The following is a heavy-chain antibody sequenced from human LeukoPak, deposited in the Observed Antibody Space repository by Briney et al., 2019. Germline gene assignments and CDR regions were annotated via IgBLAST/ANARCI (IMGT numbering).Heavy chain of an antibody. V-gene: IGHV1-3*01. CDR3: VRVLVKTLVSFFHDDY. J-gene: IGHJ4*02. Sequence: ASVKVSCKASGYTFTSYAMHWVRQAPGQRLEWMGWINAGNGNTKYSQKFQGRVTITRDTSASTAYMELSSLRSEDTAVYYCVRVLVKTLVSFFHDDYWGQGTLVTVS. D-gene: IGHD2-8*02. CDR1: GYTFTSYA. CDR2: INAGNGNT.